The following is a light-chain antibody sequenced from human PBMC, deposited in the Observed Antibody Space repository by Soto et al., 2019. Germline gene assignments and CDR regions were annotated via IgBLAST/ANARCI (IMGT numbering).Light chain of an antibody. CDR3: QQYQNLWT. Sequence: IVWTQSPATLSLSPWERDKLSCRASQSVSINLAWYQQKVGQAPRLLIYDAYTRATGVGARFTGSGSATDFSLTITSLQSEDFAVYYCQQYQNLWTFGQGTKVDI. CDR2: DAY. V-gene: IGKV3D-15*01. J-gene: IGKJ1*01. CDR1: QSVSIN.